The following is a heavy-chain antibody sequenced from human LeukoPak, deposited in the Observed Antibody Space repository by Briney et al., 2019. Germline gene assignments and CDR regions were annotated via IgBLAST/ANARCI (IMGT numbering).Heavy chain of an antibody. CDR2: ISYDGSNK. CDR3: AKDPINGYYDFWSGYSYFDY. CDR1: GFTFSSYG. J-gene: IGHJ4*02. V-gene: IGHV3-30*18. Sequence: GGSLRLSCAASGFTFSSYGMHWARQAPGKGLEWVAVISYDGSNKYYADSVKGRFTISRDNSKNTLYLQMNSLRAEDTAVYYCAKDPINGYYDFWSGYSYFDYWGQGTLVTVSS. D-gene: IGHD3-3*01.